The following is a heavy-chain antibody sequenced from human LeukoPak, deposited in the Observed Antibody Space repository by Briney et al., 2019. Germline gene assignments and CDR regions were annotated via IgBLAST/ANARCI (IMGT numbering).Heavy chain of an antibody. Sequence: PGGSLRLSCAASGFTFSDYYMSWVRQAPGRGLEWVSVIYSDGRTYYADSLKGRFTISRDNAKNSLYLQMNSLRAEDTAVYYCASGALDYCGGDCYFDYWGQGTLVTVSS. CDR2: IYSDGRT. CDR1: GFTFSDYY. V-gene: IGHV3-53*01. D-gene: IGHD2-21*02. CDR3: ASGALDYCGGDCYFDY. J-gene: IGHJ4*02.